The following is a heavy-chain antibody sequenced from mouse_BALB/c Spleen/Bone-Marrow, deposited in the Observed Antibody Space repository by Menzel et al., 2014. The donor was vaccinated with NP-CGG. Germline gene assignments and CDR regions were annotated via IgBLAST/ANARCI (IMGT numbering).Heavy chain of an antibody. J-gene: IGHJ2*01. D-gene: IGHD1-1*01. V-gene: IGHV5-17*02. Sequence: EVMLVESGGGLVQPGGSRKLSCAASGFTFSSFGVHWVRQAPEKGLEWVAYISSGSSTIYYADTVMGRFTISRDNPKNTLFLQMTSLRSEDTAMYYCARSGSSSGYFDYWGQGTTLTVSS. CDR2: ISSGSSTI. CDR3: ARSGSSSGYFDY. CDR1: GFTFSSFG.